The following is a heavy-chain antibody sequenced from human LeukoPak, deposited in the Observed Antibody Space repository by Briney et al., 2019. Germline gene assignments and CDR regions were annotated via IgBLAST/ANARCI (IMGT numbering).Heavy chain of an antibody. CDR3: ARGRWVVPAADYGMDV. Sequence: ASVKVSCKASGYTFTSYAMHWVRQAPGQRLEWMGWINAGNGNTKYSQKFQGRVTITRDTSASTAYMELSSLRSEDTAVYYCARGRWVVPAADYGMDVWGQGTTVTVSS. D-gene: IGHD2-2*01. V-gene: IGHV1-3*01. J-gene: IGHJ6*02. CDR2: INAGNGNT. CDR1: GYTFTSYA.